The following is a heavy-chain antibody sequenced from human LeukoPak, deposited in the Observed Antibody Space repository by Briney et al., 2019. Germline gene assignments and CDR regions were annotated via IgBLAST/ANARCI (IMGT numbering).Heavy chain of an antibody. Sequence: GGSLRLSCVTSGFSFNTYWMHWVRQAPGKGLVWVSRLTPDGRNTDYADFVKGRFTISRDNAKNTVFLQMNSLRVEDTAVYYCVRGGNGYTSGQFDLWGQGALVTVSS. CDR2: LTPDGRNT. V-gene: IGHV3-74*01. CDR1: GFSFNTYW. J-gene: IGHJ5*02. CDR3: VRGGNGYTSGQFDL. D-gene: IGHD5-18*01.